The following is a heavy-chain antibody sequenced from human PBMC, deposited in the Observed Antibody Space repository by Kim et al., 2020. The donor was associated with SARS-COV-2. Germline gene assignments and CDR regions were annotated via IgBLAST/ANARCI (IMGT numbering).Heavy chain of an antibody. D-gene: IGHD4-17*01. CDR3: AADYGDLRLL. CDR2: IYYSGST. Sequence: SETLSLTCTVSGGSISSSSYYWGWIRQPPGKGLEWIGSIYYSGSTYYNPSLKSRVTISVDTSKNQFSLKLSSVTAADTAVYYCAADYGDLRLLWGQGTLVTVSS. CDR1: GGSISSSSYY. V-gene: IGHV4-39*01. J-gene: IGHJ4*02.